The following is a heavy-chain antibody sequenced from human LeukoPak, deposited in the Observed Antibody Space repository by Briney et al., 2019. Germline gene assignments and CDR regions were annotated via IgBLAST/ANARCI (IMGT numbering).Heavy chain of an antibody. Sequence: PGGSLKLSCAASGFTLSGSAMHWVRQASGKGLEWVGRIRSKANSYATAYAASVKGRFTISRDDSKNTAYLQMNSLKTEDTAVYYCTMGATTGDYWGQGTLVTVSS. CDR3: TMGATTGDY. CDR2: IRSKANSYAT. CDR1: GFTLSGSA. J-gene: IGHJ4*02. D-gene: IGHD1-26*01. V-gene: IGHV3-73*01.